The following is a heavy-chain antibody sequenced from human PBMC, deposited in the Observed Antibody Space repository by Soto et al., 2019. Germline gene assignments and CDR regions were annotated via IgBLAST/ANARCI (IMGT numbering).Heavy chain of an antibody. J-gene: IGHJ6*02. Sequence: SVKVSCKASGGTFSSYAISWVRQAPGQGLEWMGGIIPIFGTANYAQKFQGRVTITADESTSTAYMELSSLRSEDTAVYCCASRVVIENYYYYGMDVWGQGTTVTVSS. CDR3: ASRVVIENYYYYGMDV. V-gene: IGHV1-69*13. CDR1: GGTFSSYA. D-gene: IGHD3-22*01. CDR2: IIPIFGTA.